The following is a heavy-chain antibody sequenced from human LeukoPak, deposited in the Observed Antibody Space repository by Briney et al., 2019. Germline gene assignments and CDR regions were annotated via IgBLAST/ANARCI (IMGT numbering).Heavy chain of an antibody. CDR1: GFTFGDYA. Sequence: GGSLRLSCAASGFTFGDYAMSWVRQTPGKGLEWVGFIRSKAYAGTTDYAASVKGRFTLSRDDSKSIAYLQMNSLKTEDTAVYYCAASYYDSSGYRAWGQGTLVTVSS. D-gene: IGHD3-22*01. J-gene: IGHJ5*02. V-gene: IGHV3-49*04. CDR2: IRSKAYAGTT. CDR3: AASYYDSSGYRA.